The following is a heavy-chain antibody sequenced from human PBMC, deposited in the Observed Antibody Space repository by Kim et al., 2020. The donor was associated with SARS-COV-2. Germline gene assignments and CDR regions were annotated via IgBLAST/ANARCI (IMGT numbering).Heavy chain of an antibody. V-gene: IGHV3-23*01. J-gene: IGHJ4*02. Sequence: YADSVKGRFTISRDNSKNTLYLQMNSLRAEDTAVYYCAKCAAAMVEYFDYWGQGTLVTVSS. D-gene: IGHD5-18*01. CDR3: AKCAAAMVEYFDY.